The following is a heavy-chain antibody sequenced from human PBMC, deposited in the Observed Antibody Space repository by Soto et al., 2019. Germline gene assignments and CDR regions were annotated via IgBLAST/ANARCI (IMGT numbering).Heavy chain of an antibody. CDR2: IRSKANSYAT. CDR3: TTFDYGDYGDAFDI. D-gene: IGHD4-17*01. V-gene: IGHV3-73*01. J-gene: IGHJ3*02. CDR1: GFTFSGSA. Sequence: GGSLRLSCAASGFTFSGSAMHWVRQASGKGLEWVGRIRSKANSYATAYAASVKGRFTISRDDSKNTAYLQMNSLKTEDTAVYYCTTFDYGDYGDAFDIWGQGQWSPSPQ.